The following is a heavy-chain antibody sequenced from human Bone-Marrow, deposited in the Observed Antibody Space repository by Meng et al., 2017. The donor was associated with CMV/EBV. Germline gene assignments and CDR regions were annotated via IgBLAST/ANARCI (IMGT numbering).Heavy chain of an antibody. D-gene: IGHD4-17*01. J-gene: IGHJ4*02. CDR1: GGTFNSYA. Sequence: ASVKVSCKASGGTFNSYAISWVRQAPGQGLEWMGWINPNSGGTNYAQKFQGRVTMTRDTSISTAYMELSRLRSDDTAVYYCAVGMTTVFYWGQGTLVTVSS. CDR3: AVGMTTVFY. CDR2: INPNSGGT. V-gene: IGHV1-2*02.